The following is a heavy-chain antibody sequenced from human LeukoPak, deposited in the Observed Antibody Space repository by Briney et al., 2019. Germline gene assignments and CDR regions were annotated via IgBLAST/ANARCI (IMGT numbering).Heavy chain of an antibody. CDR2: ISSSGSTI. V-gene: IGHV3-11*01. CDR1: GFTFSDYY. D-gene: IGHD6-13*01. Sequence: PGGSLRLSCAASGFTFSDYYMSWIRQAPGKGLEWVSYISSSGSTIYYADSVKGRFTISRDNAKNSLYLQMNSLRAEDTAVYYCARDREYSSSWFDYWGQGTLVTVSS. J-gene: IGHJ4*02. CDR3: ARDREYSSSWFDY.